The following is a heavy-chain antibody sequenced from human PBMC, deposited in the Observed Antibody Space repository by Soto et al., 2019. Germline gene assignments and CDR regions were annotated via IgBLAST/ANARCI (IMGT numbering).Heavy chain of an antibody. Sequence: SETLSLTCTVSGGSISSYYWSWIRQPPGKGLEWIGYIYYSGSTNYNPSLKSRVTISVDTSKDQFSLKLSSVTAADTAVYYCARLGITFGGVISNWGQGTLVTVSS. CDR2: IYYSGST. CDR1: GGSISSYY. D-gene: IGHD3-16*01. V-gene: IGHV4-59*08. J-gene: IGHJ4*02. CDR3: ARLGITFGGVISN.